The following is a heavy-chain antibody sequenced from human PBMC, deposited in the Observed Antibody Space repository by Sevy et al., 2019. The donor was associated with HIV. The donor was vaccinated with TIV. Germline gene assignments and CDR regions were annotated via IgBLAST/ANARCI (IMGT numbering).Heavy chain of an antibody. CDR2: IYSGGST. V-gene: IGHV3-53*01. D-gene: IGHD2-2*01. Sequence: GGSLRLSCAASGFTVSSNYMSWVRQAPGKGLEWVSVIYSGGSTYYADSVKGRFTISRDNSKNTLYLQMNSLRAEDTAMYYCARVAPDGYIDYWGQGTLVTVSS. CDR3: ARVAPDGYIDY. J-gene: IGHJ4*02. CDR1: GFTVSSNY.